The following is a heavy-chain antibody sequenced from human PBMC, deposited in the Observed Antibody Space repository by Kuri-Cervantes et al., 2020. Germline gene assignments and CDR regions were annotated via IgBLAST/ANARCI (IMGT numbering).Heavy chain of an antibody. J-gene: IGHJ6*02. D-gene: IGHD6-25*01. Sequence: ASVKVSCKASGYTFTSYYINWVRQATGQGLEWMGWMNPDSGNTGYAQKFQGRVTMTRNTSISTAYMELSSLRSEDTAVYYCARRPIAARYYYYYGMDVWGQGTMVTVSS. CDR3: ARRPIAARYYYYYGMDV. CDR2: MNPDSGNT. CDR1: GYTFTSYY. V-gene: IGHV1-8*01.